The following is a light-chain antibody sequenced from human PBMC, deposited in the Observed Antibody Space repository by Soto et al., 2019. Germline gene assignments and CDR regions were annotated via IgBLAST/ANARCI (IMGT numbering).Light chain of an antibody. J-gene: IGLJ3*02. CDR2: GNT. CDR1: SSNIGAGYD. Sequence: QSVLTQPPSMSGAPGQRVTISCTGSSSNIGAGYDVHWYQHLPVPAPKLLLHGNTNRPSGVPDRFSGSKSGTSASLATTGLQADDEDDYYCQSHDSSLNSGGFGGGTKLTVL. CDR3: QSHDSSLNSGG. V-gene: IGLV1-40*01.